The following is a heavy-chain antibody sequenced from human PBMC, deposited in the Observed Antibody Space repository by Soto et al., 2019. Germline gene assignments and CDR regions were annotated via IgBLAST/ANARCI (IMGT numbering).Heavy chain of an antibody. J-gene: IGHJ6*02. CDR3: AREDRIAVANYYYYGMDV. D-gene: IGHD6-19*01. CDR2: ISAYNGNT. V-gene: IGHV1-18*01. CDR1: GYTFISYG. Sequence: GASVKVSCKASGYTFISYGISWVRQAPGQGLEWMGWISAYNGNTNYAQKLQGRVTMTTDTSTSTAYMELRSLRSDDTAVYYCAREDRIAVANYYYYGMDVWGQGTTVTVSS.